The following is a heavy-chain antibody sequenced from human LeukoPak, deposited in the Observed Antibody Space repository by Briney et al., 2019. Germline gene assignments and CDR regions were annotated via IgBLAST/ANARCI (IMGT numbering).Heavy chain of an antibody. V-gene: IGHV1-24*01. CDR1: GYTLTELS. CDR3: ATVGRSTPSYYYYGMDV. Sequence: ASVKVSCKVSGYTLTELSMHWVRQAPGKGLEWMGGFDPEDGETIYAQKFQGRVTMTEDTSTDTAYMELSSLRSEDTAVYYCATVGRSTPSYYYYGMDVWGQGTTVTVSS. D-gene: IGHD1-26*01. CDR2: FDPEDGET. J-gene: IGHJ6*02.